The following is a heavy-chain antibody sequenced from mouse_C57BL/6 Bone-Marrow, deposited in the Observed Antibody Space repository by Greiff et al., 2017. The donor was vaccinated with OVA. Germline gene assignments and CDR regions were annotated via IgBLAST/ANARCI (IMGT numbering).Heavy chain of an antibody. CDR3: ARSPLRLHYYAMDY. J-gene: IGHJ4*01. V-gene: IGHV1-50*01. CDR2: IDPSDSYT. D-gene: IGHD3-2*02. CDR1: GYTFTSYW. Sequence: QVQLQQPGAELVKPGASVKLSCKASGYTFTSYWMQWVKQRPGQGLEWIGEIDPSDSYTNYNQKFKGKATLTVDTSSSTAYMQLSSLTSEDSAVYYCARSPLRLHYYAMDYWGQGTSVTVSS.